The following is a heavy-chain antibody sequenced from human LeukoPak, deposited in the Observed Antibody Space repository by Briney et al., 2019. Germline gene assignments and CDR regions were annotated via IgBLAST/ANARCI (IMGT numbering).Heavy chain of an antibody. CDR2: INPNSGGT. Sequence: ASVKVSCKASGYTITGYYMHWVRHAPGQGLEWMGWINPNSGGTNYAQKFQGRVTMTRDTSISTAYMELSRLRSDDTAVYYCARVRSDYYDSSGYYLDDEFDYWGQGTLVTVSS. CDR1: GYTITGYY. CDR3: ARVRSDYYDSSGYYLDDEFDY. V-gene: IGHV1-2*02. J-gene: IGHJ4*02. D-gene: IGHD3-22*01.